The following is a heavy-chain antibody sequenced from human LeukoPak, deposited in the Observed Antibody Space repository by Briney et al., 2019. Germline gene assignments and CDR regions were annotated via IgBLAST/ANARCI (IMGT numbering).Heavy chain of an antibody. CDR3: ARGGWYVFDY. CDR1: GGSIRSYY. Sequence: PSETLSLTCTVSGGSIRSYYWSWIRQPPGKGLEWIGFIYYSGTTNYNPSLKSRLTISVNTSKNQFSLKLSSVTAADTAVYYCARGGWYVFDYWGQGTLLTVSS. D-gene: IGHD6-19*01. CDR2: IYYSGTT. J-gene: IGHJ4*02. V-gene: IGHV4-59*01.